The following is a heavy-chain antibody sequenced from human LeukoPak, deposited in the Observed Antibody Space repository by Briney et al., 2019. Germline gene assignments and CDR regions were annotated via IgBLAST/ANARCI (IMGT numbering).Heavy chain of an antibody. D-gene: IGHD3-22*01. CDR2: ISSSSSYI. V-gene: IGHV3-21*01. Sequence: PGGSLRLSCAASGFTFSSYSMNWVRQAPGKGLEWVSSISSSSSYIYYADSVKGRFTISRDNAKNSLYLQMNSLSAEDTAVYYCARVQYYYDSSGYYPSDYWGQGTLVTVSS. J-gene: IGHJ4*02. CDR1: GFTFSSYS. CDR3: ARVQYYYDSSGYYPSDY.